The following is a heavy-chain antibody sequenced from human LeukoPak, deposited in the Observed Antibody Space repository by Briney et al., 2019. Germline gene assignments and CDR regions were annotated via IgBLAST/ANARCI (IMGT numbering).Heavy chain of an antibody. CDR1: GYTFNRYG. D-gene: IGHD6-19*01. V-gene: IGHV1-18*01. Sequence: GTSVKVSCKASGYTFNRYGITWVRQAPGQGLEWMGWISAYNGDTNYAQKFQGRVTMTTDTSTSTAYMELSSLRSDDTAVYYCARVSPWGIAVAGDYWGQGTLVTVSS. J-gene: IGHJ4*02. CDR2: ISAYNGDT. CDR3: ARVSPWGIAVAGDY.